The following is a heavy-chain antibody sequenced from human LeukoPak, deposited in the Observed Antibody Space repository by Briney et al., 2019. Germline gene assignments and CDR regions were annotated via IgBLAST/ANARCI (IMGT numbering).Heavy chain of an antibody. CDR2: ISAYNGNT. CDR1: GYTFTSYG. V-gene: IGHV1-18*01. CDR3: ARDLGGETGTSWFDP. D-gene: IGHD1-7*01. J-gene: IGHJ5*02. Sequence: ASVKVSCKASGYTFTSYGISWVRQAPGQGLEWMGWISAYNGNTNYAQKLQGRVTMTTDTSTSTAYMELRSLRSDDTAVYYCARDLGGETGTSWFDPWGQGTLVTVSS.